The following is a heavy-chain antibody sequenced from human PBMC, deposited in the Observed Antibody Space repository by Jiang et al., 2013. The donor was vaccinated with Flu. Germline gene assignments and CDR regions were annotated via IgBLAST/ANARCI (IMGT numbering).Heavy chain of an antibody. D-gene: IGHD3-22*01. CDR3: ARQFGLDSSGYYWAFDY. Sequence: GSTYYNPSLKSRVTISVDTSKNQFSLKLSSVTAADTAAYYCARQFGLDSSGYYWAFDYWGQGTLVTVSS. J-gene: IGHJ4*02. CDR2: GST. V-gene: IGHV4-39*01.